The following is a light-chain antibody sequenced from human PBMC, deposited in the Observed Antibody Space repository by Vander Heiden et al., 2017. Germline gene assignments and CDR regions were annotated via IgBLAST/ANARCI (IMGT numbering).Light chain of an antibody. V-gene: IGKV4-1*01. J-gene: IGKJ2*01. CDR1: QSVVYSSKNKNF. CDR2: WAS. Sequence: IAMPQSPDPLALSLDDRATINCKSSQSVVYSSKNKNFLSFYQQTPEQPPKLLIYWASTRESGVPDRFSGTGSATYFTLTISSLDDEDVAFYYCQQYYRTPYTFGQGTKLEIK. CDR3: QQYYRTPYT.